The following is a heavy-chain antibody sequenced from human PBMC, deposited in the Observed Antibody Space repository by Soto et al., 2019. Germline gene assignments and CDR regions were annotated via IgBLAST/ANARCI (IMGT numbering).Heavy chain of an antibody. CDR2: IRSKANSYAT. CDR3: TREYSGGWYDKYYFDY. J-gene: IGHJ4*02. D-gene: IGHD6-19*01. V-gene: IGHV3-73*01. Sequence: GGSLRLSCAASGFTFSGSAMHWVRQASGKGLEWVGRIRSKANSYATAYAASVKGRFTISRDDSKNTAYLQMNSLKTEDTAVYYCTREYSGGWYDKYYFDYWGQGTLVTVSS. CDR1: GFTFSGSA.